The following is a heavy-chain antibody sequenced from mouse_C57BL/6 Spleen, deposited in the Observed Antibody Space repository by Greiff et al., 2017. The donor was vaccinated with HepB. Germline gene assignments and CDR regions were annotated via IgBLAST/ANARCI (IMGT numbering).Heavy chain of an antibody. J-gene: IGHJ2*01. V-gene: IGHV1-80*01. Sequence: VQLQESGAELVKPGASVKISCKASGYAFSSYWMIWVKQRPGKGLEWIGQIYPGDGDTNYNGKFKGKATLTADKSSSTAYMQLSSLTSEDSAVYFCARKEAHFDYWGQGTTLTVSS. CDR1: GYAFSSYW. CDR3: ARKEAHFDY. CDR2: IYPGDGDT.